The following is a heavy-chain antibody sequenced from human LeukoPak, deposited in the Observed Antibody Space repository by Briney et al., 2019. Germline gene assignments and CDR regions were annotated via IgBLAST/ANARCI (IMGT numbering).Heavy chain of an antibody. Sequence: SETLSLTCTVSGGSISTFFWHWIRQPPGKGLEWIGSIYYSGSTYYNPSLKSRVTISVDTSKNQFSLKLSSVTAADTAVYYCARELDYYGSGSYGYWGQGTLVTVSS. V-gene: IGHV4-39*07. CDR2: IYYSGST. D-gene: IGHD3-10*01. J-gene: IGHJ4*02. CDR3: ARELDYYGSGSYGY. CDR1: GGSISTFF.